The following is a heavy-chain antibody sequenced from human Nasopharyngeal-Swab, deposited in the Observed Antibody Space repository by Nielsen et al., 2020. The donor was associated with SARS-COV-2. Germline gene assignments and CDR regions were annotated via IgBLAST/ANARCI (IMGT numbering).Heavy chain of an antibody. V-gene: IGHV3-30*18. CDR2: ISYDGTNNK. CDR3: AKLIAVTGSDY. D-gene: IGHD6-19*01. J-gene: IGHJ4*02. Sequence: WIRQEEGRGLEWVAVISYDGTNNKYYGDSVKGRFTISKDNAKNTLYLQMNSLRAEDTAVYYCAKLIAVTGSDYWGQGTLVTVSS.